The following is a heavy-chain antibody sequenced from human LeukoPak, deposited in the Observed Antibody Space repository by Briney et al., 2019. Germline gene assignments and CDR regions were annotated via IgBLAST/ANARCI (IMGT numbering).Heavy chain of an antibody. Sequence: SETLSLTCAVYGGSFSGYYWSWIRQPPGKGLEWIGEINHSGSTNYNPSLKSRVTISVDTSKNQFSLKLSSVTAADTAVYCCARGGARRYSYSPFDYWGQGTLVTVSS. CDR1: GGSFSGYY. J-gene: IGHJ4*02. V-gene: IGHV4-34*01. CDR3: ARGGARRYSYSPFDY. D-gene: IGHD5-18*01. CDR2: INHSGST.